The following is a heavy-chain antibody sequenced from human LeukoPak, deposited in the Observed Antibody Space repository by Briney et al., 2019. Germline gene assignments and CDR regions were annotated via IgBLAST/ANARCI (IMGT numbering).Heavy chain of an antibody. D-gene: IGHD3-22*01. Sequence: SETLSLTCTVSGGSISSYYWSWIRQPAGKGLEWIGRIYTSGSTNYNPSLKSRVTMSVDTSKNQFSLKLSSVTAADTAAYYCARESPGDDSSGYYFDYWGQGTLVTVSS. CDR1: GGSISSYY. CDR2: IYTSGST. V-gene: IGHV4-4*07. J-gene: IGHJ4*02. CDR3: ARESPGDDSSGYYFDY.